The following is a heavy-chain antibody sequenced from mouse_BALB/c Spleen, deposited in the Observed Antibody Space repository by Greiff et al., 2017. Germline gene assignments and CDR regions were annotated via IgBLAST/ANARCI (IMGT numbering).Heavy chain of an antibody. J-gene: IGHJ4*01. V-gene: IGHV1-77*01. CDR1: GYTFTDYV. Sequence: QVQLQQSGPELVKPGASVKMSCKASGYTFTDYVISWVKQRTGQGLEWIGEIYPGSGSTYYNEKFKGKATLTADKSSNTAYMQLSSLTSEDSAVYFCARRGYYDFYAMDYWGQGTSVTVSS. CDR2: IYPGSGST. D-gene: IGHD2-4*01. CDR3: ARRGYYDFYAMDY.